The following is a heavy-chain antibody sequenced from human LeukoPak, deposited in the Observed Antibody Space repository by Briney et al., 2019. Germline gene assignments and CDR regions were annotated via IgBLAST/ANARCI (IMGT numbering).Heavy chain of an antibody. V-gene: IGHV3-74*01. D-gene: IGHD2-2*01. Sequence: GGSLRLSCVASGFTFRTYWMHWVRKVPGKGPVWLSRINPDGSSTTYADSVKGRFTISRDNAKNMLYLQINSLRVEDTAIYYCARGGKLEPTAMPTWGQGSLVVVSS. J-gene: IGHJ5*02. CDR1: GFTFRTYW. CDR3: ARGGKLEPTAMPT. CDR2: INPDGSST.